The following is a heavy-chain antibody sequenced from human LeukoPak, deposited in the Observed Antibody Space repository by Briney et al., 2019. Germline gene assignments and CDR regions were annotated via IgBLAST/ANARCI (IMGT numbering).Heavy chain of an antibody. Sequence: GGSLRLSCAASGFTFSGRGMHWVRQAPGKGLEWVAFIWYDGRDKYYADSVKGQLTISRDNSKNTLYLQMNSLRAENTAVYYCAKDPYSYGSYFDYWGQGTLVTVSS. D-gene: IGHD5-18*01. CDR1: GFTFSGRG. CDR3: AKDPYSYGSYFDY. V-gene: IGHV3-30*02. CDR2: IWYDGRDK. J-gene: IGHJ4*02.